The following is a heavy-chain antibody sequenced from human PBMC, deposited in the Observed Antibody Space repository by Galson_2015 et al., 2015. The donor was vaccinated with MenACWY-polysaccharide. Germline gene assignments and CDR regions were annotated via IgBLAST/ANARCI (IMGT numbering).Heavy chain of an antibody. J-gene: IGHJ4*02. CDR1: GFTFSSYG. CDR3: ASGRAPNGDASLTYFDY. D-gene: IGHD2-21*02. CDR2: IYYDGSGK. Sequence: SLRLSCAASGFTFSSYGMHWVRQAPGKGLEWVAIIYYDGSGKYYADSVKGRFTISRDNSRNTLYLQMNSLRVEDTAIYYCASGRAPNGDASLTYFDYWGQGTLVTVSS. V-gene: IGHV3-33*08.